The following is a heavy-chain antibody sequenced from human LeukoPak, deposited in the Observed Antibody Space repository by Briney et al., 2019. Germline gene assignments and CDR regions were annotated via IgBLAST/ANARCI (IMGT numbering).Heavy chain of an antibody. D-gene: IGHD3-22*01. J-gene: IGHJ4*02. V-gene: IGHV4-39*07. CDR2: IYYSGST. CDR1: GGSITSSSYC. CDR3: ARVSRKGNYYDSSGYYFDY. Sequence: PSETLSLTCTVSGGSITSSSYCWGWIRQPPGKGLEWIGSIYYSGSTYYNPSLKSRVTISVDTSKNQFSLKLSSVTAADTAVYYCARVSRKGNYYDSSGYYFDYWGQGTLVTVSS.